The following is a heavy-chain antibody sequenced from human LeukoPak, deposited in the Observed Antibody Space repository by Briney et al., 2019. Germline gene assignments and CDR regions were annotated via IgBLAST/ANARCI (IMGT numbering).Heavy chain of an antibody. CDR3: ARLLTGSGSYSNDY. D-gene: IGHD3-10*01. CDR2: IYYSGST. V-gene: IGHV4-39*01. CDR1: GGSISSRSYY. J-gene: IGHJ4*02. Sequence: PSETLSLTCTVSGGSISSRSYYWGWIRQPPGKGLEWIGSIYYSGSTYYNPSLKSRVTMSVDTSKNQFSLKLSSVTAADTAVYYCARLLTGSGSYSNDYWGQGTLVTVSS.